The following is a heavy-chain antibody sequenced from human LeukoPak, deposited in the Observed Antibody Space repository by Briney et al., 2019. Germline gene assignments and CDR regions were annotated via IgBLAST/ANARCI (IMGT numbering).Heavy chain of an antibody. CDR2: INSDGSIT. CDR3: ARDAVDTANAV. CDR1: GFTFTTYR. V-gene: IGHV3-74*01. J-gene: IGHJ6*02. D-gene: IGHD5-18*01. Sequence: GGSLRLSCAASGFTFTTYRMHWVRQAPGKGLVWVSHINSDGSITSYADSVKGRFTISRDNAKSTLYLQMNSLRAEDTAVYYCARDAVDTANAVWGQGTTVTVSS.